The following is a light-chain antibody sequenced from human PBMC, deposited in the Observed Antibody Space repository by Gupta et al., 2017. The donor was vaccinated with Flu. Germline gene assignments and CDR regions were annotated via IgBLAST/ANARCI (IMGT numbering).Light chain of an antibody. CDR2: ENN. J-gene: IGLJ3*02. CDR1: SSNIANNY. CDR3: GTWDNSLSAGV. Sequence: QSVLTPPPSVSAAPGQKVTTPCSRSSSNIANNYVSWYQQFPGTAPKLLIYENNERPSGIPDRFSGSKSGTSATLGITGLQTGDEADYYCGTWDNSLSAGVFGGGTKVTVL. V-gene: IGLV1-51*02.